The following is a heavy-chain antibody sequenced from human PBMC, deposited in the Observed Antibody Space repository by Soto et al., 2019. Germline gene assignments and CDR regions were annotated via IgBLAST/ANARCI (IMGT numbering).Heavy chain of an antibody. J-gene: IGHJ4*02. Sequence: QVQLQESGPGLVKPSETLSLTCTVSGGSVSSGSYYWSWIRQPPGKGLEWIGYIYYSGSTNYNPSLKSRFAISVGTSKNQFSLKLSSVTAADTAVYYCASSYCSGGSCEDYWGQGTLVTVSS. V-gene: IGHV4-61*01. D-gene: IGHD2-15*01. CDR3: ASSYCSGGSCEDY. CDR1: GGSVSSGSYY. CDR2: IYYSGST.